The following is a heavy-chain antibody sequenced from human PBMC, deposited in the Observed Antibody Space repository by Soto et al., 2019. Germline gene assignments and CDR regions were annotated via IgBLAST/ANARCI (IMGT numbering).Heavy chain of an antibody. V-gene: IGHV3-23*01. CDR2: VSGSGGST. J-gene: IGHJ4*02. D-gene: IGHD5-12*01. CDR1: GFIFGSYA. CDR3: ARGLYSGWHYFDY. Sequence: GGSLRLSCAVSGFIFGSYAMSWVRQAPGKGLEWVSTVSGSGGSTYYADSVKGRITISRDNSKNTLYLQMNSLRAEDTAVYYCARGLYSGWHYFDYWGQGTLVTVSS.